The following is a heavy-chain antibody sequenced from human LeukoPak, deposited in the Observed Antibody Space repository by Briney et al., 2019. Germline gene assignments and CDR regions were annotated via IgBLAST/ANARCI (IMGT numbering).Heavy chain of an antibody. CDR1: GGSISSYY. J-gene: IGHJ4*02. Sequence: SETLSLTCTVSGGSISSYYWSWIRQPPGKGLEWIGYIYYSGSTNYNPSLKSRVTISVDASKNQFSLKLSSVTAADTAVYYCARGGKYSSGWYRSGHFDYWGQGTLVTASS. V-gene: IGHV4-59*01. D-gene: IGHD6-19*01. CDR3: ARGGKYSSGWYRSGHFDY. CDR2: IYYSGST.